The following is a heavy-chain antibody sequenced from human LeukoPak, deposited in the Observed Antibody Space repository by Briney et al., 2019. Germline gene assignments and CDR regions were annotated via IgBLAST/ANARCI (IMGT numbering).Heavy chain of an antibody. J-gene: IGHJ4*02. CDR2: ISSNGGST. CDR3: ARDSLLSLDY. D-gene: IGHD2-15*01. Sequence: GGSLRLSCAASGFTFSSYAMHWVRQAPGKGLEYVSAISSNGGSTYYANSVKGRFTISRDNSKNTLYLQMDSLRAEDTAVYYCARDSLLSLDYWGQGTLVTVSS. CDR1: GFTFSSYA. V-gene: IGHV3-64*01.